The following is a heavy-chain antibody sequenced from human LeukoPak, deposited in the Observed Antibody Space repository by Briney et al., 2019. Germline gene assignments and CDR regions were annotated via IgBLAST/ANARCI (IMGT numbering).Heavy chain of an antibody. Sequence: ASVKVSCKASGYTFTGYYMHWVRQAPGQGLEWMGWINPNSGGTNYAQKSKGWVTMTRDTSISTAYMELSRLRSDDTAVYYCARERYKYGSGSYRYYYYGMDVWGKGTTVTVSS. J-gene: IGHJ6*04. CDR1: GYTFTGYY. CDR2: INPNSGGT. V-gene: IGHV1-2*04. D-gene: IGHD3-10*01. CDR3: ARERYKYGSGSYRYYYYGMDV.